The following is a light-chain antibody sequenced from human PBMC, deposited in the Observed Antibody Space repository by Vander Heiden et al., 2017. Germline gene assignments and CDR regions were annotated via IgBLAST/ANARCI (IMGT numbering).Light chain of an antibody. V-gene: IGLV2-14*01. Sequence: QSALTQPASVSGSPGQSITISCTGTSSDVCSYNYVSWYQQHPGKAPKLMIYDVSNRPSGVSSRFSGSKSGNTASLTISGLQAEDEADYYCSSYTSSSTYVFGTGTKVTVL. CDR1: SSDVCSYNY. CDR3: SSYTSSSTYV. CDR2: DVS. J-gene: IGLJ1*01.